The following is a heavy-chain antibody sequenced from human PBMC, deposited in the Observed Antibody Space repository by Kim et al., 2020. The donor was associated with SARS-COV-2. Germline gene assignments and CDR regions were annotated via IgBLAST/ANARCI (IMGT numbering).Heavy chain of an antibody. CDR1: GGSFSGYY. CDR2: INHSGST. D-gene: IGHD6-13*01. Sequence: SETLSLTCAVYGGSFSGYYWSWIRQPPGKGLEWIGEINHSGSTNYNPSLKSRVTISVDTSKNQFSLKLSSVTAADTAVYYCARVPGIAAAGKDYWGQGTLVTVSS. V-gene: IGHV4-34*01. J-gene: IGHJ4*02. CDR3: ARVPGIAAAGKDY.